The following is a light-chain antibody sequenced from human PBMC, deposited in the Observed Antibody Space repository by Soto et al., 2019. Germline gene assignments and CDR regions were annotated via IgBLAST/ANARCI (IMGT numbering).Light chain of an antibody. V-gene: IGKV3-15*01. J-gene: IGKJ1*01. CDR3: HQYNEWRT. Sequence: EIVLTQSPATLSVSPGERATLSCRASQYISKYLAWYQQRPGQAPRLLIYDASTRATGIPDRFSGSGSGTEFTLTISSLQSEDVAVYYCHQYNEWRTFGQVTKVDI. CDR2: DAS. CDR1: QYISKY.